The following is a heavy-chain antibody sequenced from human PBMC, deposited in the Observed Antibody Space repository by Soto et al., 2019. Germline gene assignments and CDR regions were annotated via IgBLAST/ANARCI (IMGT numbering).Heavy chain of an antibody. CDR1: GFTFSVYW. Sequence: EVQLVESGGGLVQPGGSLRLSCAASGFTFSVYWMHWVRQAPGKGLVWVSRIDSDGSTTSYADSVKGRFTISRDNAKSTLYLQMNRRRAEDTAVYYCARPGYSNYGPGVDVWGQGTTVTVSS. J-gene: IGHJ6*02. CDR3: ARPGYSNYGPGVDV. CDR2: IDSDGSTT. V-gene: IGHV3-74*01. D-gene: IGHD4-4*01.